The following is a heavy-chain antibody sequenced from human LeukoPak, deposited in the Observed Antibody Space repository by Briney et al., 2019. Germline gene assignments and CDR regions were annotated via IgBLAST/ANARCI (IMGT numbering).Heavy chain of an antibody. Sequence: SVKVSCEASGFTFTSSAMQWVRQARGQRLEWIGWIVVGSGNINYAQKFQERVTITRDMSTSTVYMELSSLRSEDTAVYYCARDRGWELRWFELDYWGQGTLVTVSS. CDR1: GFTFTSSA. V-gene: IGHV1-58*02. CDR2: IVVGSGNI. J-gene: IGHJ4*02. D-gene: IGHD1-26*01. CDR3: ARDRGWELRWFELDY.